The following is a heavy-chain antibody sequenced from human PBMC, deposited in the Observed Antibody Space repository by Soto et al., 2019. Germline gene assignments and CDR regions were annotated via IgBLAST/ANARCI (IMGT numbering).Heavy chain of an antibody. J-gene: IGHJ5*02. CDR2: TYYRSKWYN. CDR1: GDSVSSNSAA. CDR3: ARGSAAGRGYWLDP. V-gene: IGHV6-1*01. D-gene: IGHD6-13*01. Sequence: SQTLSLTCDISGDSVSSNSAAWNWIRQSPSRGLEWLGRTYYRSKWYNDYAVSVRGRITINPDTSKNQFSLQLKSVTPDDTAVYYCARGSAAGRGYWLDPWGQGTQVTVSS.